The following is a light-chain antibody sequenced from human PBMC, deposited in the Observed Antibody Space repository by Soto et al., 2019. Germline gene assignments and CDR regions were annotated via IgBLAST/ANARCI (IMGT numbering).Light chain of an antibody. Sequence: QMTRSPSSLSGSVGDRVSITCRASQSINTSLNWYQQQPGKAPKVLLYGASSLQSGVPSRVRGSGAGTDFTLTISSLQPEDVETYYCQKYNSAPLTFGGGTKVDIK. J-gene: IGKJ4*01. CDR3: QKYNSAPLT. CDR1: QSINTS. CDR2: GAS. V-gene: IGKV1-27*01.